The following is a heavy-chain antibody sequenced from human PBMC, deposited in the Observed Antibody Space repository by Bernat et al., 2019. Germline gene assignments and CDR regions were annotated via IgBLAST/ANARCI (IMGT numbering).Heavy chain of an antibody. CDR3: ARDQRPHYYDSSGYQAYYFDY. J-gene: IGHJ4*02. CDR2: ISSSGSTI. D-gene: IGHD3-22*01. V-gene: IGHV3-11*01. Sequence: QVQLVESGGGLVKPGGSLRLSCAASGFTFSDYYMSWIRQAPGKGLKWVSYISSSGSTIYYADSMKGRFTISRDNAKNSLYLQMNSLRAEDTAVYYCARDQRPHYYDSSGYQAYYFDYWGQGTLVTVSS. CDR1: GFTFSDYY.